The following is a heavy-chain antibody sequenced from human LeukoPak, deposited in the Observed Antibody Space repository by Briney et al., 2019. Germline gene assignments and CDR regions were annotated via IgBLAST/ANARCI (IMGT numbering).Heavy chain of an antibody. V-gene: IGHV1-46*01. CDR3: ARDRATGFSKYYYYMDV. CDR2: INPSGGST. D-gene: IGHD3-9*01. Sequence: ASVKVSCKASGYTFTSYYMHWVRQAPEQGLEWMGIINPSGGSTSYAQKFQGRVTMTRDTSTSTVYMELSSLRSEDTAVYYCARDRATGFSKYYYYMDVWGKGTTVTISS. J-gene: IGHJ6*03. CDR1: GYTFTSYY.